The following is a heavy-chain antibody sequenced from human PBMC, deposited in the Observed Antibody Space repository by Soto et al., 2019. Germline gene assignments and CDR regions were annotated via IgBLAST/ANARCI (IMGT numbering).Heavy chain of an antibody. CDR1: GYTFTSHG. J-gene: IGHJ4*02. V-gene: IGHV1-18*01. CDR2: ISVDNGNT. Sequence: ASVKVSCKASGYTFTSHGIGWVRQAPGQGLEWMGWISVDNGNTNYAQNLQGRVTVTADTSTTTAYMELRSLRSDDTAVYYCARGVSYDYVWWSPSSNFDLWGQGSLVTVSS. D-gene: IGHD3-16*01. CDR3: ARGVSYDYVWWSPSSNFDL.